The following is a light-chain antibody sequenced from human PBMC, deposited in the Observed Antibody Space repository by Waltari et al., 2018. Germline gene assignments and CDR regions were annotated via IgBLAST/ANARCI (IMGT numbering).Light chain of an antibody. CDR1: QSVTANQ. V-gene: IGKV3-20*01. CDR3: QQYEHSLWT. Sequence: VLSQSPGTLSLSPGKTATLFCKTSQSVTANQLAWYQQRPGQSPRLLIFGISTRVAVIPDRFAGSGSGTDFTLTITRVEPEDAAIYYCQQYEHSLWTFGLGTRVEVE. CDR2: GIS. J-gene: IGKJ1*01.